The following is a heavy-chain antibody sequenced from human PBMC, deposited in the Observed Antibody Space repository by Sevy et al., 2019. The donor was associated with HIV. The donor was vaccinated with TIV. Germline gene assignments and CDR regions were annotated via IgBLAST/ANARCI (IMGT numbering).Heavy chain of an antibody. V-gene: IGHV4-39*01. J-gene: IGHJ6*02. CDR3: AKLETVYYYGMDV. Sequence: SETLSLTCNVSGGSISSSYYWGWIRQPPGKGLEWIGSIYYTGSTYYKTSLKSRITVTVDRSKNQLSLRLTTVTAADTVVYYCAKLETVYYYGMDVWGQGIMVTVSS. D-gene: IGHD1-1*01. CDR1: GGSISSSYY. CDR2: IYYTGST.